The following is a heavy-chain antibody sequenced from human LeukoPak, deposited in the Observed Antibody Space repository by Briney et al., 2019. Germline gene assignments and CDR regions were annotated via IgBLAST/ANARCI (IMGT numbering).Heavy chain of an antibody. V-gene: IGHV4-4*07. D-gene: IGHD5-18*01. CDR1: GGSISNYY. CDR3: ARSRGTTMVTRFDY. CDR2: INTSGNT. J-gene: IGHJ4*02. Sequence: PSETLSLTCTVAGGSISNYYWSWIRQPAGKGLEWIGRINTSGNTDYKPSLKSRVTMSGDTSKNQFSLKLSSLTAADTAVYYCARSRGTTMVTRFDYWGQGTLVTVSS.